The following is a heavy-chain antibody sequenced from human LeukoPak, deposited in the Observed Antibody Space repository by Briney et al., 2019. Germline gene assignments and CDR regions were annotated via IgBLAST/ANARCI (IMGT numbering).Heavy chain of an antibody. V-gene: IGHV4-38-2*02. D-gene: IGHD3-10*01. J-gene: IGHJ4*02. CDR2: IYHSGST. Sequence: SETLSLTCTVSGYSISSGYYWGWIRQPPGKGLEWIGSIYHSGSTYYNPSLKSRVTISVDTSKNQFSRKLSSVTAADTAVYYCAGEGVTMVRGAHDYWGQGTLVTVSS. CDR3: AGEGVTMVRGAHDY. CDR1: GYSISSGYY.